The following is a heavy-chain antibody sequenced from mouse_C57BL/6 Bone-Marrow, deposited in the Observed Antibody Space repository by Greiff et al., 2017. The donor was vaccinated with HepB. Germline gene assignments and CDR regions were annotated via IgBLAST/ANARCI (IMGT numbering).Heavy chain of an antibody. V-gene: IGHV1-55*01. Sequence: QVQLKQSGAELVKPGASVKMSCKASGYTFTSYWITWVKQRPGQGLEWIGDIYPGSGSTNYNEKFKSKATLTVDTSSSTAYMQLSSLTSEDSAVYYCATVVATPYWYFDVWGTGTTVTVSS. CDR1: GYTFTSYW. CDR2: IYPGSGST. J-gene: IGHJ1*03. D-gene: IGHD1-1*01. CDR3: ATVVATPYWYFDV.